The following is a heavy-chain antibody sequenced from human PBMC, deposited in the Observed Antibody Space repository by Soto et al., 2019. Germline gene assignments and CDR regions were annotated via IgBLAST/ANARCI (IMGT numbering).Heavy chain of an antibody. CDR3: ARVRGGWNKSDAFDI. CDR1: GGSISSYY. D-gene: IGHD6-19*01. J-gene: IGHJ3*02. Sequence: QVQLQESGPGLVKPSETLSLTCTVSGGSISSYYWSWIRQPPGKGLAWIGYIYSSGSTNYNPSLKSRVTISVDTSKNQFSQKLSSVTAAYTAVYYCARVRGGWNKSDAFDIWGQGTMVTVSS. CDR2: IYSSGST. V-gene: IGHV4-59*01.